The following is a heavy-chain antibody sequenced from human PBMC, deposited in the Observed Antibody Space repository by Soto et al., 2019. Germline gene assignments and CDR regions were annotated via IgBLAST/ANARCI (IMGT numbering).Heavy chain of an antibody. Sequence: QVQLQQWGAGLLKPSETLSLTCAVYGGSFSGYYWSWIRQPPGKGLEWIGEINHSGSTNYNPPLKSRVTISVDTSKNQFSLKLSSVTAADTAVYYCASLFRVAYCSSTSCYSVSLKTPRYMDVWGKGTTVTVSS. CDR1: GGSFSGYY. D-gene: IGHD2-2*01. V-gene: IGHV4-34*01. CDR3: ASLFRVAYCSSTSCYSVSLKTPRYMDV. CDR2: INHSGST. J-gene: IGHJ6*03.